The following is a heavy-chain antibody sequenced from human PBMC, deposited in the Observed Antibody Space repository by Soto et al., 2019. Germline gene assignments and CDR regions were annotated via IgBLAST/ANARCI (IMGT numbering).Heavy chain of an antibody. CDR1: GFTFSSYA. CDR2: ISSNGGST. V-gene: IGHV3-64D*06. CDR3: TPLGTAFDI. D-gene: IGHD1-1*01. J-gene: IGHJ3*02. Sequence: GGSLRLSCSASGFTFSSYAMHWVRQAPGKGLEYVSAISSNGGSTYYADSVKGRFTISRDNSKNTLYLQMSRLRAEDTAVYYYTPLGTAFDIWGQGTMVTVSS.